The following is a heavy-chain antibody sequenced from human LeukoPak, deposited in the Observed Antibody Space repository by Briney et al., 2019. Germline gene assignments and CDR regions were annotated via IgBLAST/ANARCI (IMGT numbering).Heavy chain of an antibody. D-gene: IGHD6-13*01. V-gene: IGHV4-39*07. J-gene: IGHJ4*02. CDR2: IYHSGST. CDR3: ARGSSWYYFDY. Sequence: SETLSLTCSVFGGSISSTNYYWGWIRQPPGKGLEWIGSIYHSGSTYYNPSLESRVTISVDTSKDQFSLRLSSVTAADTAVYYCARGSSWYYFDYWGQGTLVTVSS. CDR1: GGSISSTNYY.